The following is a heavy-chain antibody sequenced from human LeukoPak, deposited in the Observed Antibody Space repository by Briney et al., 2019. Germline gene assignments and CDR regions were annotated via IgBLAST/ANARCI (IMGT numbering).Heavy chain of an antibody. CDR3: GKGLGGSFAAGNY. D-gene: IGHD1-26*01. V-gene: IGHV3-30*18. J-gene: IGHJ4*02. CDR2: ISNDATDK. CDR1: GYTFTGYY. Sequence: SCKASGYTFTGYYMHWVRQAPGKGLEWVAVISNDATDKYYADSVKGRFSISRDNSKNTLYLQMNSLRAEDTAVYYCGKGLGGSFAAGNYLGQGTPVTVSS.